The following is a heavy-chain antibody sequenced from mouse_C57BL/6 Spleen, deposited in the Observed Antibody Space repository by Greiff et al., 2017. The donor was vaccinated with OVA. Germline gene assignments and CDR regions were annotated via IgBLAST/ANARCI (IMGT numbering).Heavy chain of an antibody. CDR3: STGTYFDY. J-gene: IGHJ2*01. CDR2: IDPSDSYT. CDR1: GYTFTSYW. V-gene: IGHV1-50*01. Sequence: QVQLQQSGAELVKPGASVKLSCKASGYTFTSYWMQWVKQRPGQGLEWIGEIDPSDSYTNYNQKFKGKATLTVDTSSSTAYMQLSSLTSEDSAVYYCSTGTYFDYWGQGTTLTVSS. D-gene: IGHD4-1*01.